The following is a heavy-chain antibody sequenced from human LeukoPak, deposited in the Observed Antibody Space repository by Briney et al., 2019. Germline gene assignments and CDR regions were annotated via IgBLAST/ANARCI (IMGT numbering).Heavy chain of an antibody. J-gene: IGHJ6*02. CDR2: INHSGST. CDR1: GGSFSGYY. D-gene: IGHD6-19*01. Sequence: SETLSLTCAVYGGSFSGYYWSWIRQPPGKGLEWIGEINHSGSTNYNPSLKSRVTISVDTSKNQFSLKLSSVTAADTAVYYCARAVDYYYYGMDVWGQGTTVTVSS. CDR3: ARAVDYYYYGMDV. V-gene: IGHV4-34*01.